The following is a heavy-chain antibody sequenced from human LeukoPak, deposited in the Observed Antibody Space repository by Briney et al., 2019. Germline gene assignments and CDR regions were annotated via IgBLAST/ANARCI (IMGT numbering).Heavy chain of an antibody. J-gene: IGHJ6*02. D-gene: IGHD2-8*01. Sequence: GESLQISCQGSGYSFISYWIGWVRQMPGKGLEWMGIIYPGDSDTRYSPSFQGQVTISADKSISTAYLQWSSLKASDTAMYYCARRQASCTNGVCYTLYDMDVWGQGTTVTVSS. CDR1: GYSFISYW. CDR3: ARRQASCTNGVCYTLYDMDV. V-gene: IGHV5-51*01. CDR2: IYPGDSDT.